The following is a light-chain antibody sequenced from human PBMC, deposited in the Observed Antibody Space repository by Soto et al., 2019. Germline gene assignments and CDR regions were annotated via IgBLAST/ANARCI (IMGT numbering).Light chain of an antibody. CDR3: QQSYIAPQT. CDR2: VAS. CDR1: QNIDKF. Sequence: DIQMTQSPYSLSASVGDRVTITCRASQNIDKFLNWYQQRPGKAPTLLVYVASTLQGGVPSRFSGSGFGTDFSLTISSLHTEDFATYFCQQSYIAPQTFGQGTKVEI. V-gene: IGKV1-39*01. J-gene: IGKJ1*01.